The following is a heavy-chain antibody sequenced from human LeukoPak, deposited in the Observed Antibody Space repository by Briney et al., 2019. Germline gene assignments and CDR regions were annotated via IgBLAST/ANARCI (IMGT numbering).Heavy chain of an antibody. Sequence: ASVKVSCKASGYTFTSYDINWVRQATGQGLEWMGWMNPNSGNTGYAQKFQGRVTITRNTSISTAYMELSSLRSEDTAVYYCATDSQPYSSSYGYWGQGTLVTVSS. CDR3: ATDSQPYSSSYGY. CDR1: GYTFTSYD. CDR2: MNPNSGNT. D-gene: IGHD6-13*01. J-gene: IGHJ4*02. V-gene: IGHV1-8*03.